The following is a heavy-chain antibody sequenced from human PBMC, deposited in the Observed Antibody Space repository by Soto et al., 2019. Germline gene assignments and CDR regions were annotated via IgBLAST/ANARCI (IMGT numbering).Heavy chain of an antibody. J-gene: IGHJ4*02. Sequence: QVQLQESGPGLVKPSQTLSLTCTVSGGSISSGGYYWSWIRPHPGKGLEWIGYIYYSGSTYYNPSLKNRVTISVDTSKNQFPLKLSSVTAADTAVYYCARESIPGIAVAGTNYWGQGTLVTVSS. V-gene: IGHV4-31*03. CDR1: GGSISSGGYY. CDR3: ARESIPGIAVAGTNY. D-gene: IGHD6-19*01. CDR2: IYYSGST.